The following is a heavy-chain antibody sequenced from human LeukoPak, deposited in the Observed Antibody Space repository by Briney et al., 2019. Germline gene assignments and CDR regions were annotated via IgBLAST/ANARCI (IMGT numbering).Heavy chain of an antibody. Sequence: SQTPSPTRAVYGASFSGYSSSWVRHPPRKGLEWVGGINLSGSTNTNPSLKSRVTISVDTSKNQFSLKLSSVTAADTAVYYCARAPGITIFGVVIRTGFDPWGQGTLVTVSS. J-gene: IGHJ5*02. V-gene: IGHV4-34*01. D-gene: IGHD3-3*01. CDR3: ARAPGITIFGVVIRTGFDP. CDR2: INLSGST. CDR1: GASFSGYS.